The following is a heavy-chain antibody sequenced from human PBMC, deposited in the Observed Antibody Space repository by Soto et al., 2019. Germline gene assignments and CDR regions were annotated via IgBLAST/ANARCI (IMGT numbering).Heavy chain of an antibody. V-gene: IGHV3-66*01. Sequence: EVQLVESGGGLVQPGGSLRLSCAASGFTVSSNYMSWVRQAPGKGLEWVSVIYSGGSTYYADSVKGRFTISRDNSKNTLYPQINGRRAKDTAVYDGAREKHQRLLHRQYYGMDVWGQGTTVTVSS. J-gene: IGHJ6*02. CDR2: IYSGGST. CDR3: AREKHQRLLHRQYYGMDV. D-gene: IGHD2-2*02. CDR1: GFTVSSNY.